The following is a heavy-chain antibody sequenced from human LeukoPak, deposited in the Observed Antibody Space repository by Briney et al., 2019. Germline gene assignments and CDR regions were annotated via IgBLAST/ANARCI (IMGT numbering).Heavy chain of an antibody. CDR2: ISSSCSTI. CDR1: GSIFSSYE. Sequence: GWPLSFCYAASGSIFSSYEMNWVRQAPGKGLERVSYISSSCSTIYYADFVKGLFTISRDNAKTSQYLQMNSLRAENTADYYGEELGITMIGGVWGKGTTVTI. V-gene: IGHV3-48*03. CDR3: EELGITMIGGV. D-gene: IGHD3-10*02. J-gene: IGHJ6*03.